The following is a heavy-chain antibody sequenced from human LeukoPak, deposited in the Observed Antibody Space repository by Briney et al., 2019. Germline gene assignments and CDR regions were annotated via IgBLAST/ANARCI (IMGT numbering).Heavy chain of an antibody. CDR2: ISGSGDAT. Sequence: GGSLRLSCAGSGFTFSTYGMTWVRQAPGKGLEWVSEISGSGDATKYADSVQGRFTISRDNSKNMLYLHMNSLRAEDTALYYCAKEAAWANYRCYFDSWGQGTLVTVSS. V-gene: IGHV3-23*01. J-gene: IGHJ4*02. CDR3: AKEAAWANYRCYFDS. D-gene: IGHD3-16*02. CDR1: GFTFSTYG.